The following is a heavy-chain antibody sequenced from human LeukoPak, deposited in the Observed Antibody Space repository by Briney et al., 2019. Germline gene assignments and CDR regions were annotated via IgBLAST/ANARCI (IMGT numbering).Heavy chain of an antibody. CDR2: IIPIFGTA. Sequence: SVKVSCKASGGTLSSYAISWVRQAPGQGLEWMGGIIPIFGTANYAQKFQGRVTITADESTSTAYMELNSLRSEDTAVYYCARDYYDSSGYYLDWFDPWGQGTLVTVSS. D-gene: IGHD3-22*01. CDR3: ARDYYDSSGYYLDWFDP. V-gene: IGHV1-69*13. CDR1: GGTLSSYA. J-gene: IGHJ5*02.